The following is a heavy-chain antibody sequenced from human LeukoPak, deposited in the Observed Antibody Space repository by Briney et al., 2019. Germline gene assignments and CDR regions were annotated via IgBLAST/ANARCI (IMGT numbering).Heavy chain of an antibody. CDR1: GFTFSSYW. J-gene: IGHJ4*02. D-gene: IGHD5-18*01. CDR3: ARQYSYGLDY. V-gene: IGHV3-74*01. Sequence: GGSLRLSCAASGFTFSSYWMHWFRQAPGKGLVWVSRINGDGSSTTYADSVKGRFTISRDNAKNTLYLQMNSLRAEDTAVYYCARQYSYGLDYWGQGTLVTVSS. CDR2: INGDGSST.